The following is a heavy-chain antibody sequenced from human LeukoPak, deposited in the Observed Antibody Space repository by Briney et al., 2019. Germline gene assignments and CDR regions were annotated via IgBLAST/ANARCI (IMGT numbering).Heavy chain of an antibody. CDR1: GFSFSNYG. J-gene: IGHJ4*02. D-gene: IGHD1-26*01. V-gene: IGHV3-30*02. CDR2: IRFDGSTK. CDR3: ATHFIPLGYFDS. Sequence: GGSLRLSCATSGFSFSNYGMHWVRQAPGTGLEWVTFIRFDGSTKYYSDSVEGRFTVSRDIAKNTLYLQMDSLSVEDTAVYYCATHFIPLGYFDSWGQGTLVTVSS.